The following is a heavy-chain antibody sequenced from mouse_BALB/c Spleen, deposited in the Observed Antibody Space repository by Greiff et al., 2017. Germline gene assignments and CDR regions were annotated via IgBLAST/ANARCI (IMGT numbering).Heavy chain of an antibody. V-gene: IGHV1S22*01. Sequence: LQQPGSELVRPGASVKLSCKASGYTFTSYWMHWVKQRPGQGLEWIGNIYPGSGSTNYDEKFKSKATLTVDTSSSTAYMQLSSLTSEDSAVYYCTKLTGRYYYAMDYWGQGTSVTVSS. CDR1: GYTFTSYW. CDR3: TKLTGRYYYAMDY. J-gene: IGHJ4*01. CDR2: IYPGSGST. D-gene: IGHD4-1*01.